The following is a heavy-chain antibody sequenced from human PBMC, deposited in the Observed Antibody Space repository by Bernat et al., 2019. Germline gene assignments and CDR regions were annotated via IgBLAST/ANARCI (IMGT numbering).Heavy chain of an antibody. V-gene: IGHV4-30-4*01. D-gene: IGHD2-15*01. CDR2: IYYSGST. CDR1: GGSISSGDYY. J-gene: IGHJ2*01. CDR3: ARLAMYGSGGACYSGYFDL. Sequence: QVQLQESGPGLVKPSQTLSLTCTVSGGSISSGDYYWSWIRQPPGKGLEWIGYIYYSGSTYYNPSLKSRVTISVDTSKNQFSLKLSSVTAADTAVYYCARLAMYGSGGACYSGYFDLWGRGTLVTVSS.